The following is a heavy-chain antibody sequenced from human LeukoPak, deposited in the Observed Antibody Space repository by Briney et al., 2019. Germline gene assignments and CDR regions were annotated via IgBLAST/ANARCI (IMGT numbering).Heavy chain of an antibody. J-gene: IGHJ4*02. CDR3: ASLRKLHYFDY. CDR1: GGSISSYY. D-gene: IGHD1-14*01. CDR2: IYYSGST. V-gene: IGHV4-59*01. Sequence: PSETLSLTCTVSGGSISSYYWSWIRQPPGKGLEWIGYIYYSGSTNYNPSLKSRVTISVDTSKNQFSLKLSSVTAADTAVYYCASLRKLHYFDYWGQGSLVTVSS.